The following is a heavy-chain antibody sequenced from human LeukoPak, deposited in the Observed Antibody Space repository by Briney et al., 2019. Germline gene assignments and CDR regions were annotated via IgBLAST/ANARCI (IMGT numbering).Heavy chain of an antibody. CDR3: AKDPRGGYSGSWYFDH. J-gene: IGHJ4*02. CDR1: GFTFRRYA. V-gene: IGHV3-23*01. Sequence: PGGSLTLSCAASGFTFRRYAMSGVRQAPGKGLEGVSAISGVSDPTYYADSLKGRFTISRDNSKNTLYLQINSVRAEDTAVYYCAKDPRGGYSGSWYFDHWGQGTLVTVSS. D-gene: IGHD1-26*01. CDR2: ISGVSDPT.